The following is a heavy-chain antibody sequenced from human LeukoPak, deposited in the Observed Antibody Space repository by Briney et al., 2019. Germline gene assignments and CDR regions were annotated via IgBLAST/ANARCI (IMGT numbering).Heavy chain of an antibody. CDR3: ARGVWPPPPGMARPDAFDI. J-gene: IGHJ3*02. D-gene: IGHD6-6*01. Sequence: PSETLSLTCTVSGYSISSGYYWGWIRQPPGKGLEWIGSIYHSGSTYYNPSLKSRVTISVDTSKNQFSLKLSSVTAADTAVYYCARGVWPPPPGMARPDAFDIWGQGTMVTVSS. CDR2: IYHSGST. CDR1: GYSISSGYY. V-gene: IGHV4-38-2*02.